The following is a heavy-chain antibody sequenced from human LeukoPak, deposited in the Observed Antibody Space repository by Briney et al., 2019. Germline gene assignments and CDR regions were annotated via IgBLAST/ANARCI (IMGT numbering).Heavy chain of an antibody. CDR2: IGGLGGST. V-gene: IGHV3-23*01. CDR1: GFTFSSHA. D-gene: IGHD3-3*01. J-gene: IGHJ4*02. CDR3: ARDPGVVAFHYFDY. Sequence: GGSLRLSCAASGFTFSSHAMGWVRQAPGKGLEWVSDIGGLGGSTYYAGSVKGRFTVSRDNSQNTLYLHMNSLRADDTAVYYCARDPGVVAFHYFDYWGQGSLVTFSS.